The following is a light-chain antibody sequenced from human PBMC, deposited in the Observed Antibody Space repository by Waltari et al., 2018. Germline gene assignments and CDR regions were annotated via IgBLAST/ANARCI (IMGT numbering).Light chain of an antibody. J-gene: IGKJ4*01. CDR1: ESVLFSSRNKNH. Sequence: DIVMTQSPDSLAVSLGERATINCKSSESVLFSSRNKNHLAWYQQKPGHPPKLLLYWASTRESGVPDRFSDSGSGTDFTLTISSLQAEDVAIYYCQQYYDSPLTFGGGTKVEIK. V-gene: IGKV4-1*01. CDR2: WAS. CDR3: QQYYDSPLT.